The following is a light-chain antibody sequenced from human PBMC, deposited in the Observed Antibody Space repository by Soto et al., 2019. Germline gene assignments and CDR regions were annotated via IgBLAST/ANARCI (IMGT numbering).Light chain of an antibody. CDR1: SSNIGSNT. J-gene: IGLJ2*01. Sequence: QSVLTQPTSASGAPGQRVTISCSGSSSNIGSNTEHRYQQLPGTAPKHLIYSNNQQPSGVPDRFSGCNSGTSASLPISGLQYEDEADYYCAAWDDSLHGAHVVFGGGTKVTVL. CDR3: AAWDDSLHGAHVV. CDR2: SNN. V-gene: IGLV1-44*01.